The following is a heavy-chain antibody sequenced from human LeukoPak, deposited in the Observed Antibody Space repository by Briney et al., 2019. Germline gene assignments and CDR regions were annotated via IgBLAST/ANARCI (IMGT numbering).Heavy chain of an antibody. CDR1: GFTFTSYW. V-gene: IGHV3-7*01. Sequence: GGSLRLSCAASGFTFTSYWMSWVRQAPGKGLEWVANIKQDGSEKLYVDSVKGRFTISRDNAKNSLYLQMNSLRADDTAVYYCARAGDILLVSYFHYYGMDVWGQGTTVIVSS. CDR2: IKQDGSEK. D-gene: IGHD7-27*01. CDR3: ARAGDILLVSYFHYYGMDV. J-gene: IGHJ6*02.